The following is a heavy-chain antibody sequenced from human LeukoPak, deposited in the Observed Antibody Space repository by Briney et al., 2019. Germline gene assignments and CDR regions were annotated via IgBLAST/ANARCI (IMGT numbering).Heavy chain of an antibody. CDR2: IKQDGSEK. J-gene: IGHJ5*02. CDR1: GFTFSNYG. CDR3: ARGHVWFDP. V-gene: IGHV3-7*05. Sequence: PGGSLRLSCAASGFTFSNYGMTWVRQAPGKGLEWVANIKQDGSEKYYVDSVKGRFTISRDNAKNSLYLQMNSLRAEDMAVYYCARGHVWFDPWGQGTLGTVSS.